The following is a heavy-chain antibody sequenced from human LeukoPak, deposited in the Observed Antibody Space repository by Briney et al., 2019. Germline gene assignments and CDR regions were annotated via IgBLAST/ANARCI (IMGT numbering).Heavy chain of an antibody. Sequence: PSETLSLTCTVSGGSISSYYWSWIRQPAGKGLEWIGRIYTSGSTHYKPSLKSRVTMSVDTSKNQFSLKLSSVTAADTAVYYCARDYDFWSGYYTNWFDPWAREPWSPSPQ. J-gene: IGHJ5*02. CDR1: GGSISSYY. D-gene: IGHD3-3*01. CDR3: ARDYDFWSGYYTNWFDP. CDR2: IYTSGST. V-gene: IGHV4-4*07.